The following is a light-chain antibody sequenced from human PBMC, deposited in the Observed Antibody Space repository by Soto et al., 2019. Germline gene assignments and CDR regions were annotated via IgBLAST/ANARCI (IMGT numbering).Light chain of an antibody. CDR1: QSVGNS. CDR2: DAS. CDR3: QQYNTYGLT. V-gene: IGKV1-5*01. J-gene: IGKJ4*02. Sequence: DIQMPQSPSTLSASLGDRFSITCRASQSVGNSLAWYQQRPGKAPKLLIFDASTLESGVPSKFSGSGSDTEFTFTISSLQPDDSATYYCQQYNTYGLTFGGGTKVDTK.